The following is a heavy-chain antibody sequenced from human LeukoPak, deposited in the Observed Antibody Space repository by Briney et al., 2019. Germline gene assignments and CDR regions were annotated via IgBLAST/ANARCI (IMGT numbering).Heavy chain of an antibody. CDR3: ARKDYYFDY. CDR2: IYYSGST. CDR1: GGSISSYY. D-gene: IGHD3/OR15-3a*01. V-gene: IGHV4-59*01. J-gene: IGHJ4*02. Sequence: SETLSLTCTVSGGSISSYYWSWIRQPPGKGLEWIGYIYYSGSTNYNPSLESRVTISVDTSKNQFSLKLSSVTAADTAVYYCARKDYYFDYWGQGTLVTVSS.